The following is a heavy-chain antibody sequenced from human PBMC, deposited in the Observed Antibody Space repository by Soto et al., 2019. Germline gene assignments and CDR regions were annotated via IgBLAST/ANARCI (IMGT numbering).Heavy chain of an antibody. V-gene: IGHV4-30-2*01. J-gene: IGHJ5*02. Sequence: PSETLSLTCAVSGGSISSGGYSWSWIRQPPGKGLEWIGYIYHSGSTYYNPSLKSRVTISADTSKNHFSLKLNSVTAADTAIYYCATDRSIRDSGSPSFDPWGQGIQVTVSS. CDR3: ATDRSIRDSGSPSFDP. CDR1: GGSISSGGYS. CDR2: IYHSGST. D-gene: IGHD3-10*01.